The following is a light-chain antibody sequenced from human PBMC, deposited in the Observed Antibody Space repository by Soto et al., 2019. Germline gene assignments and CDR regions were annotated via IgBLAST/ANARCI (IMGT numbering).Light chain of an antibody. CDR1: SSNLGAGYD. CDR2: GNR. CDR3: QPYAYSLTAWV. Sequence: QSVLTQPPSVSGAPGQRVTLSCTGNSSNLGAGYDVHWYQQLPGAAPKLVIFGNRNRPSGVPERFSGSKSGTSASLAITGLRAEDGANYYCQPYAYSLTAWVFGGGTKLPAL. V-gene: IGLV1-40*01. J-gene: IGLJ3*02.